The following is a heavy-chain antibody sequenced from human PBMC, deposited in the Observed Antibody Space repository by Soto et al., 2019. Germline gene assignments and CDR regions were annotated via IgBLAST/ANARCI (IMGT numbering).Heavy chain of an antibody. Sequence: PGESLKISCKGSGYNFISQWIGWVRQMPGKGLEWMGIIYPGDSNTRYSPSFQGRVTISADKSVSTAYLQWSSLKASDTAMYYCASRKITSDAFDFWGQGTMVTVSS. J-gene: IGHJ3*01. CDR3: ASRKITSDAFDF. V-gene: IGHV5-51*01. D-gene: IGHD1-1*01. CDR2: IYPGDSNT. CDR1: GYNFISQW.